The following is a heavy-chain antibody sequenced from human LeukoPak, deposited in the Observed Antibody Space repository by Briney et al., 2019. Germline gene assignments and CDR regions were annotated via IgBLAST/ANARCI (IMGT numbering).Heavy chain of an antibody. D-gene: IGHD3-16*01. CDR3: ARDWGRGFRGGEDAFEM. Sequence: SETLSLTCSVSDGYISNYYLSWIRQPAGKRLEWIGRIHSSGSTSYNPSLKSRVTMSIDTSQSQFSLKLSSVTAADTAVYYCARDWGRGFRGGEDAFEMWGQGTLVTVSS. J-gene: IGHJ3*02. CDR1: DGYISNYY. V-gene: IGHV4-4*07. CDR2: IHSSGST.